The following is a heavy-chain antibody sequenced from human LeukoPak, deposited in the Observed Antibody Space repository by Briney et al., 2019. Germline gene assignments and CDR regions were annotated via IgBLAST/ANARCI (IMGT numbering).Heavy chain of an antibody. V-gene: IGHV3-33*01. CDR2: IWYDGGNK. CDR3: ARDQGIAEGGGNDYYYYYMDV. D-gene: IGHD4-23*01. Sequence: PGGSLRLSCAASGFPFSTYGMHWVRQAPGKGLEWVAVIWYDGGNKYYADSVKGRFTISRDNSKDTLYLQMNSLRAEDTAVYYCARDQGIAEGGGNDYYYYYMDVWGKGTTVTVSS. J-gene: IGHJ6*03. CDR1: GFPFSTYG.